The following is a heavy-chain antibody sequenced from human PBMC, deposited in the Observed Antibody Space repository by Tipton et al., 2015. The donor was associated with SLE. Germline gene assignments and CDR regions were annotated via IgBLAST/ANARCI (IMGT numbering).Heavy chain of an antibody. CDR2: INHSGST. Sequence: TLSLTCAVYGGSFSGYHWSWIRQPPGKGLEWIGEINHSGSTNYNPSLKSRATLSVDTSKKQFSLNLRSVTAADTAVYYCARGSGYDSSGPWYFDLWGRGTLVTVSS. D-gene: IGHD3-22*01. V-gene: IGHV4-34*01. J-gene: IGHJ2*01. CDR1: GGSFSGYH. CDR3: ARGSGYDSSGPWYFDL.